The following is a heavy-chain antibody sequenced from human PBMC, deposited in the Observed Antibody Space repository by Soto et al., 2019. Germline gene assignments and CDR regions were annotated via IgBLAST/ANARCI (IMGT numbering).Heavy chain of an antibody. CDR3: AKVMGGGRSTGDYLDSYYYMDF. J-gene: IGHJ6*03. Sequence: GGSLRLSCAASGFTFDDHAMHWVRQAPGKGLEWVSGISRIGGSIGYADSVKGRFTISRDNAKNSLFLQMNSLRVEDTALYYCAKVMGGGRSTGDYLDSYYYMDFWGKGTTVTVSS. CDR1: GFTFDDHA. V-gene: IGHV3-9*01. D-gene: IGHD2-8*01. CDR2: ISRIGGSI.